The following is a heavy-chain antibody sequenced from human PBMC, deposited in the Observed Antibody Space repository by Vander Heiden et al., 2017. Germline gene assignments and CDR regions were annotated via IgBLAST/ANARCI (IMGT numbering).Heavy chain of an antibody. CDR2: ISGDSNVI. CDR3: VRSKRNGFDY. Sequence: EVQLVESGGNLVQPGGSLRPSCAASGFTFRSHSMNWVRQAPGKGLEWIAYISGDSNVIYYGESVKGRFTISRDSDRNSVHLQMTSLRDDDTALYYCVRSKRNGFDYWGQGTLVIVSS. J-gene: IGHJ4*02. V-gene: IGHV3-48*02. CDR1: GFTFRSHS.